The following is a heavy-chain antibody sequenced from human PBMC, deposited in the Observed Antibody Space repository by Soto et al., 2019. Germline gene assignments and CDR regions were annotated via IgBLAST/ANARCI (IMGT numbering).Heavy chain of an antibody. CDR2: ISGSGGST. CDR1: GFTFSSYA. V-gene: IGHV3-23*01. CDR3: AKDWVSYCSGGSCNSYYYYYMDV. Sequence: GGSLRLSCAASGFTFSSYAMSWVRQAPGKGLEWVSAISGSGGSTYYADSVKGRFTISRDNSKNTLYLQMNSLRAEDTAVYYCAKDWVSYCSGGSCNSYYYYYMDVWGKGTTVTVSS. J-gene: IGHJ6*03. D-gene: IGHD2-15*01.